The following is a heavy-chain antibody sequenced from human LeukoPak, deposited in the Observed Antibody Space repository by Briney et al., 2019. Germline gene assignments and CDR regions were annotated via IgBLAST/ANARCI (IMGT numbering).Heavy chain of an antibody. Sequence: ETLSLTCAVSTDSISSHYWSWIRQPPGKGLEWIGYISYIGSTNYNPSLKSRVTISIDTSKNQFSLKLRSVTAADTAVYYCARDLITVTKGFDIWGQGTMVSVSS. CDR2: ISYIGST. D-gene: IGHD4-17*01. J-gene: IGHJ3*02. CDR1: TDSISSHY. V-gene: IGHV4-59*11. CDR3: ARDLITVTKGFDI.